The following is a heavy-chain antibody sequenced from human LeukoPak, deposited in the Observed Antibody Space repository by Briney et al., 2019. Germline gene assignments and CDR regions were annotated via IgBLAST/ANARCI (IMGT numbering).Heavy chain of an antibody. D-gene: IGHD1-1*01. CDR2: IGTASDT. CDR3: ARGPPRGKYYYMDV. CDR1: GFPFSSFD. Sequence: GSLRLSCAASGFPFSSFDMHWVRQPTGQGLEWVSTIGTASDTYYPGSVEGRFTLSRDNAKNSLYLQMNSLTAGDTAVYYCARGPPRGKYYYMDVWGKGTTVTVSS. V-gene: IGHV3-13*01. J-gene: IGHJ6*03.